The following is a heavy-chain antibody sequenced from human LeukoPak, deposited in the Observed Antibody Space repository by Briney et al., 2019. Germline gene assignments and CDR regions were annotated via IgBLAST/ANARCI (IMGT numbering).Heavy chain of an antibody. V-gene: IGHV3-48*02. Sequence: SGGSLRLSCAASGFTFSSYSMNWVRQAPGKGLEWVSDISSSSSTIYYADSVKGRFTISRDNAKNSLYLQMNSLRDEDTAVYYCAKDPDSSGWYLSEDYWGQGTLVTVSS. CDR1: GFTFSSYS. CDR3: AKDPDSSGWYLSEDY. D-gene: IGHD6-19*01. CDR2: ISSSSSTI. J-gene: IGHJ4*02.